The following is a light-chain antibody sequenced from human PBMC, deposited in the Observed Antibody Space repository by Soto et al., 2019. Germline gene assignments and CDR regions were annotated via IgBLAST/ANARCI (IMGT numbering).Light chain of an antibody. J-gene: IGLJ2*01. CDR3: SSYTDTGTHVV. Sequence: QSVLTQPASVSGSPGQSITISCTGTSSDVGGYNYVSWYQQHPGKAPKLMIYEVRNRPSGVSNRFSGSKSGTTASLTISGLQAEDEADYYCSSYTDTGTHVVFGGGTKLTVL. V-gene: IGLV2-14*01. CDR2: EVR. CDR1: SSDVGGYNY.